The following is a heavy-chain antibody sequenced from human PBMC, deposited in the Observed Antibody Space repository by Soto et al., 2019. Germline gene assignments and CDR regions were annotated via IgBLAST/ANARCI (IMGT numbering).Heavy chain of an antibody. CDR3: ARPTYDILTGYYTPLYYYYRMDV. V-gene: IGHV3-21*01. Sequence: GGSLRLSCAASGFTFSSYSMNWVRQAPGKXLEWVSSISSSSSYIYYADSVKGRFTISRDNAKNSLYLQMNSLRAEDTAVYYCARPTYDILTGYYTPLYYYYRMDVWGQGTTVTVSS. CDR2: ISSSSSYI. CDR1: GFTFSSYS. D-gene: IGHD3-9*01. J-gene: IGHJ6*02.